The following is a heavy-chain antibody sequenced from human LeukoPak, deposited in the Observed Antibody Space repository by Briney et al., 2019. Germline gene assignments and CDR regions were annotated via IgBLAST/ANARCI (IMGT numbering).Heavy chain of an antibody. J-gene: IGHJ4*02. CDR2: IWYDGSNK. V-gene: IGHV3-33*01. CDR1: GFTFSSYG. Sequence: GGSLRLSCAASGFTFSSYGMHWVRQAPGKGLEWVAVIWYDGSNKYYADSVKGRFTISRDNSKNTLYLQMNSLRAEDTAVYYCARARLTTVTTFHFDYWGQGTLVTVSS. CDR3: ARARLTTVTTFHFDY. D-gene: IGHD4-17*01.